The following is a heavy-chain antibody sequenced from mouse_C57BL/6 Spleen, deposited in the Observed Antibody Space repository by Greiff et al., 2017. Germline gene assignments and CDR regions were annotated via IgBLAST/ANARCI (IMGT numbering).Heavy chain of an antibody. V-gene: IGHV1-5*01. D-gene: IGHD3-2*02. Sequence: VQLQQSGTVLARPGASVKMSCKTSGYTFTSYWMHWVKQRPGQGLEWIGAIYPGNSDTSYNQKFKGKAKLTAVTSASTAYMELSSLTNEDSAVYYCTRGYSSGYVLAWFAYWGQGTLVTVSA. CDR2: IYPGNSDT. CDR3: TRGYSSGYVLAWFAY. J-gene: IGHJ3*01. CDR1: GYTFTSYW.